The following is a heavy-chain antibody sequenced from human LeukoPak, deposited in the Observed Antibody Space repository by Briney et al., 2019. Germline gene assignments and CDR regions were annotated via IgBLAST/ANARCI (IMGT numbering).Heavy chain of an antibody. J-gene: IGHJ4*02. D-gene: IGHD5-18*01. CDR1: GYTFTSYG. Sequence: GASVKVSCKASGYTFTSYGISWVRQAPGQGLEWMGWISAYNGNTSYAQKLQGRVTMTTDTSTSTAYMELSSLRSEDTAVYYCARDTKDTAMTPSIYYFDYWGQGTLVTVSS. CDR2: ISAYNGNT. CDR3: ARDTKDTAMTPSIYYFDY. V-gene: IGHV1-18*01.